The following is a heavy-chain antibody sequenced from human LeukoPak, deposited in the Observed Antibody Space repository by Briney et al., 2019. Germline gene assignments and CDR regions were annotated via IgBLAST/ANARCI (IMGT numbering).Heavy chain of an antibody. CDR1: GFTFSNSW. Sequence: GGSLRLSCAASGFTFSNSWVTWLRQAPGKGLEWVAHIKEDGTDKYYVDSVTGRFTISRDNTINSLYLQMSSLRAEDTAVYYCATWSDAWEFDSWGQGTLVSVSS. CDR2: IKEDGTDK. D-gene: IGHD1-26*01. V-gene: IGHV3-7*05. J-gene: IGHJ4*02. CDR3: ATWSDAWEFDS.